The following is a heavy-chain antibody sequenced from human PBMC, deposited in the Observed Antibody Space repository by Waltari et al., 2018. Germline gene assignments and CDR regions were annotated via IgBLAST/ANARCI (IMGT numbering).Heavy chain of an antibody. CDR1: GFTFSGYW. D-gene: IGHD2-2*01. CDR3: AKSRGFEY. J-gene: IGHJ4*02. CDR2: INYEGSQK. V-gene: IGHV3-7*01. Sequence: EVQLVESGGGLVQPGGSLRLSCGASGFTFSGYWMSWVRQTPGKGLEGVANINYEGSQKYYVDSVKGRFTISRDNAKNSVYLQMNSLRVEDTAVYYCAKSRGFEYWGQGTLITVSS.